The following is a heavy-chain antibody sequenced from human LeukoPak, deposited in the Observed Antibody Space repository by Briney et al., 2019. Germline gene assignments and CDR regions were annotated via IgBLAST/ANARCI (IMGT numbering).Heavy chain of an antibody. CDR1: GFTFSSYA. J-gene: IGHJ4*02. V-gene: IGHV3-23*01. D-gene: IGHD4-11*01. CDR3: AKESSYSNYVRSSPYYFDY. Sequence: GGSLRLSCAASGFTFSSYAMSWVRQAPGKGLEWVSAISGSGGSTYYADSVKGRFTISRDNSRNTLYLQMNSLRAEDAAVYYCAKESSYSNYVRSSPYYFDYWGQGTLVTVSS. CDR2: ISGSGGST.